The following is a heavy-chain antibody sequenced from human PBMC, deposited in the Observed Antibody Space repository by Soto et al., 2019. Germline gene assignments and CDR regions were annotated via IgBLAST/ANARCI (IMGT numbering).Heavy chain of an antibody. J-gene: IGHJ4*02. D-gene: IGHD4-17*01. V-gene: IGHV3-30*03. CDR1: GFTFSNYG. CDR2: ISYDGNNK. Sequence: GGSLRLSCVASGFTFSNYGMHWVRQAPGKGLQWLAVISYDGNNKYYADSVEGRFTISRDNSKNTVYLQMNSLRLEDTAVYYCARGPSYSDSYFDHWGQGTLVTVSS. CDR3: ARGPSYSDSYFDH.